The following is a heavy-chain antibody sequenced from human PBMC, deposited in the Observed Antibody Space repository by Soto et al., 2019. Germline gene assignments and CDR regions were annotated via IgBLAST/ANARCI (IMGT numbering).Heavy chain of an antibody. J-gene: IGHJ6*02. CDR3: ARGEYDFWSGYQTYYYGMDV. CDR1: GGSFSGYY. CDR2: INHSGST. D-gene: IGHD3-3*01. V-gene: IGHV4-34*01. Sequence: NLSETLSLTCAVYGGSFSGYYWSWIRQPPGKGLEWIGEINHSGSTNYNPSLKSRVTISVDTSKNQFSLKLSSVTAADTAVYYCARGEYDFWSGYQTYYYGMDVWGQGTTVTVSS.